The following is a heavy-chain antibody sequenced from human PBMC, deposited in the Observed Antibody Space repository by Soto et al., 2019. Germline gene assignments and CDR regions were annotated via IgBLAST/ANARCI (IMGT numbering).Heavy chain of an antibody. CDR1: GGLVISYW. J-gene: IGHJ4*02. CDR3: ARGPGASDYYFDY. Sequence: SSETLSLTCIVSGGLVISYWWSWMRQPPGKGLEWIGYIYYTGSTNYSPSLKGRVTISLDASKSQFSLKLTSVTAADTAVYYCARGPGASDYYFDYWGPGTLVTVSS. D-gene: IGHD3-10*01. V-gene: IGHV4-59*02. CDR2: IYYTGST.